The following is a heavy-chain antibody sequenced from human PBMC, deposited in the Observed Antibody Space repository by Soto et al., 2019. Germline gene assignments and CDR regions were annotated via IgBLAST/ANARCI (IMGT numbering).Heavy chain of an antibody. Sequence: QVELQESGPGLVKPSGTLSLTCVVSGNSISTTNWWSWVRQSPGKGLEWIGEIYHSGSTNYNPSRESRVTISVDKSKNQFSLKLSSVTAADTAVYYCARDVGYHYDGSPSGQFDFWGQGTLVTVSS. D-gene: IGHD3-22*01. J-gene: IGHJ4*02. V-gene: IGHV4-4*02. CDR3: ARDVGYHYDGSPSGQFDF. CDR1: GNSISTTNW. CDR2: IYHSGST.